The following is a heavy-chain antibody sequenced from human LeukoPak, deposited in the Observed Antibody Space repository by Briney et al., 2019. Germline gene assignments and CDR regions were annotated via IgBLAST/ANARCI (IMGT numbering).Heavy chain of an antibody. V-gene: IGHV4-34*01. Sequence: KPSETLSLTCAVYGGSFSGYYWSWIRQPPGKGLEWIGEINHSGSTNYNPSLESRVTMSVDTSKKQFSLKLTSVTAADMAVYFCARQFLVGSTFHAFDLWGQGTRVTVSS. D-gene: IGHD1-26*01. J-gene: IGHJ3*01. CDR1: GGSFSGYY. CDR3: ARQFLVGSTFHAFDL. CDR2: INHSGST.